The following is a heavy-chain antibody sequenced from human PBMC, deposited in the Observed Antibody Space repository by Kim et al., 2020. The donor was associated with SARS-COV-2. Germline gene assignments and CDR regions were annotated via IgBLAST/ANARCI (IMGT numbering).Heavy chain of an antibody. J-gene: IGHJ4*02. CDR3: AREDCSGGSCYDY. V-gene: IGHV4-39*02. D-gene: IGHD2-15*01. CDR1: GGSISSSSYY. CDR2: IYYSGST. Sequence: SETLSLTCTVPGGSISSSSYYWGWIRQPPGKGLEWIGSIYYSGSTYYNPSLKSRVTISVDTSKNQFSLKLSSVTAADTAVYYCAREDCSGGSCYDYWGQG.